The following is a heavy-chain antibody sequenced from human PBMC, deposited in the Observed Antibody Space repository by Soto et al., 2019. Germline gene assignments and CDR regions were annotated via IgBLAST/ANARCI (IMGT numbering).Heavy chain of an antibody. CDR3: AKGGSSWTEWFDP. CDR1: GYPLTAKY. J-gene: IGHJ5*02. CDR2: INPSSGGT. D-gene: IGHD6-13*01. V-gene: IGHV1-2*02. Sequence: ASVKVSCKASGYPLTAKYLHWVRQAPGQGLEWMGWINPSSGGTKEAQKFRGRVTMTRDTSISAAYMELSRLTSDDTAVYYCAKGGSSWTEWFDPWGQGTLFTVSS.